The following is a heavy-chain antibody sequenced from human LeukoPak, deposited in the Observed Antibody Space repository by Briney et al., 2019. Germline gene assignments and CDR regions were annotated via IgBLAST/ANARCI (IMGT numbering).Heavy chain of an antibody. V-gene: IGHV3-64D*09. CDR2: ISSNGGGT. CDR1: GFTFSSYA. D-gene: IGHD4-17*01. CDR3: VKGGATVLAQLDF. Sequence: GGSLRLSCSASGFTFSSYAIHWVRQAPGKGLEYVSTISSNGGGTYYADSVKGRFTISRGSSKNMLYLQMSSLRAEDTAVYYCVKGGATVLAQLDFWGQGTLVTVSS. J-gene: IGHJ4*02.